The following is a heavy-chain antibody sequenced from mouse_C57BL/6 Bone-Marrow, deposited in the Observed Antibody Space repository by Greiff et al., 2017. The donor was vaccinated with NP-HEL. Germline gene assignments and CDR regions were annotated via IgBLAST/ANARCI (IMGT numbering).Heavy chain of an antibody. Sequence: DVMLVESGGGLVKPGGSLKLSCAASGFTFSSYTMSWVRQTPEKRLEWVATISGGGGNTYYPDSVKGRFTISRDNAKNTLYLQMSSLRSEDTALYYCARRTYYYGSSNWYFDVWGTGTTVTVSS. D-gene: IGHD1-1*01. J-gene: IGHJ1*03. CDR3: ARRTYYYGSSNWYFDV. CDR2: ISGGGGNT. CDR1: GFTFSSYT. V-gene: IGHV5-9*01.